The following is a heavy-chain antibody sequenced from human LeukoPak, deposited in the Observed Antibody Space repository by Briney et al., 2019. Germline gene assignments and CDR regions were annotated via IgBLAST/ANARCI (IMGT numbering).Heavy chain of an antibody. Sequence: ASVKVSCKASGYTFTSYAVAWVRQAPGQGLEWMGWISAYAQKFRDRVTMTTDTSTNTGYMELRSLRSDDTAVYFCARDQLRYYGSDTYYSDMDFWGQGTTVTVSS. D-gene: IGHD3-10*01. CDR3: ARDQLRYYGSDTYYSDMDF. V-gene: IGHV1-18*01. CDR2: ISA. J-gene: IGHJ6*02. CDR1: GYTFTSYA.